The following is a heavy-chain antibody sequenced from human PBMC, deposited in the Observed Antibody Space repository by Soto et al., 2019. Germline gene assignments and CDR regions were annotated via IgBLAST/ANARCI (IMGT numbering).Heavy chain of an antibody. CDR2: IWYDGSNK. CDR3: ARSTRGGSTDGMDV. D-gene: IGHD2-15*01. Sequence: QVQLVESGGGVVQPGRSLGLSYAASGFTFSSYGMHWVRQAPGKGLEWVAVIWYDGSNKYYADSVKGRFTISRDNSKNTLYLQMNSLRAEDTAVYYCARSTRGGSTDGMDVWGQGTTVTVSS. CDR1: GFTFSSYG. J-gene: IGHJ6*02. V-gene: IGHV3-33*01.